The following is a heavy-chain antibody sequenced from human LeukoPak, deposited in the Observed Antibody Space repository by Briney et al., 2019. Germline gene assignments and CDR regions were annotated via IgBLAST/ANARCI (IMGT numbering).Heavy chain of an antibody. V-gene: IGHV3-11*06. CDR3: ARARGSIPSSSFDY. Sequence: PGGSLRPSCAASGFTFSDYCMTWIRQAPGKGLEWVSYISSGSSYTDYADSVKGRFTISRDNAKNSLDLQMNVLRAEDTALYYCARARGSIPSSSFDYWGQGALVTVSS. CDR2: ISSGSSYT. J-gene: IGHJ4*02. D-gene: IGHD6-6*01. CDR1: GFTFSDYC.